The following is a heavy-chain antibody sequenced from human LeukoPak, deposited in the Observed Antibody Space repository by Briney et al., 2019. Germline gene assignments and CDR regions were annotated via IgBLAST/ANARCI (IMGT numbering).Heavy chain of an antibody. CDR1: GFTFSSYG. V-gene: IGHV3-30*18. D-gene: IGHD3-22*01. CDR3: AKGRAADPYYYDSSGYYDY. J-gene: IGHJ4*02. CDR2: LSYDGSNK. Sequence: TGGSLRLSCAASGFTFSSYGMHWVRQAPGKGLEWVAVLSYDGSNKYYADSVKGRFTISRDNSKNTLYLQMNSLRAEDTAVYYCAKGRAADPYYYDSSGYYDYWGEGTLVTVSS.